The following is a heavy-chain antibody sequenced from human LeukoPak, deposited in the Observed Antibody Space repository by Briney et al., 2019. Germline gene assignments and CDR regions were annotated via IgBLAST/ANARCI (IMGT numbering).Heavy chain of an antibody. CDR1: GFTFSSYS. J-gene: IGHJ4*02. CDR2: ISSSSSYI. CDR3: ASAIGSIWYEFDY. D-gene: IGHD6-13*01. V-gene: IGHV3-21*04. Sequence: GGSLRLSCAASGFTFSSYSMNWVRQAPGKGLEWVSSISSSSSYIYYAGSVKGRFTISRDNSKNTLYLQMNSLRAEDTAVYYCASAIGSIWYEFDYWGQGTLVTVSS.